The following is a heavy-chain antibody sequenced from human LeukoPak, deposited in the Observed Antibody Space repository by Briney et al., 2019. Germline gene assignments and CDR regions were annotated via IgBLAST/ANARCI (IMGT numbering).Heavy chain of an antibody. CDR3: AKVAYNWISYGPFDY. V-gene: IGHV3-30*02. J-gene: IGHJ4*02. CDR2: IRYDGSNK. Sequence: GGSLRLSCAASGFTFSSYGMHWVRQAPGKGVEWVAFIRYDGSNKYYADSVKGRFTISRDNSKNTLYLQMNSLRAEDTAVCYCAKVAYNWISYGPFDYWGQGTLVTVSS. CDR1: GFTFSSYG. D-gene: IGHD1-20*01.